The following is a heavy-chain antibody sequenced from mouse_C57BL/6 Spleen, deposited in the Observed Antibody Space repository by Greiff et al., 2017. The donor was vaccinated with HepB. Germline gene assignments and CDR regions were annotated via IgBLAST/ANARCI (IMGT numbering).Heavy chain of an antibody. Sequence: EVKLMESGGGLVQPGGSLKLSCAASGFTFSDYGMAWVRQAPRKGPEWVAFISNLAYSIYYADTVTGRFTISRENAKNTLYLEMSSLRSEDTAMYYCARNDGYPAWFAYWGQGTLVTVSA. CDR3: ARNDGYPAWFAY. CDR2: ISNLAYSI. J-gene: IGHJ3*01. D-gene: IGHD2-3*01. CDR1: GFTFSDYG. V-gene: IGHV5-15*01.